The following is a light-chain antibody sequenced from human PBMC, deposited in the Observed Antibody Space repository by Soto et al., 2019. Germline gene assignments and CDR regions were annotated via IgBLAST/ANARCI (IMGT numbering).Light chain of an antibody. CDR3: QQINSYPRGT. CDR1: QGISSY. V-gene: IGKV1-9*01. J-gene: IGKJ1*01. Sequence: DIQLTQSPSFLSASVGDRVTITCRASQGISSYLAWYQQKPGIAPKLLIYAASTLHSGVPSRFSGSGSGTEFTLTISSLQPEDFETYYCQQINSYPRGTFGQGTKVEIK. CDR2: AAS.